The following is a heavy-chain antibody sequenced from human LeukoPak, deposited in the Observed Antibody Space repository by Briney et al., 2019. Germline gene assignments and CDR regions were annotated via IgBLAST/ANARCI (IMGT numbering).Heavy chain of an antibody. D-gene: IGHD2-21*02. Sequence: ASVKVSCKASGYTFITYYMHWVRQAPGQGLEWMGIINPIGGSTSYAQKFQGRVTMTGDTSTSTVYMELSSLRSEDTAVYYCARSQLLLDYWGQGTLVTVSS. CDR1: GYTFITYY. CDR3: ARSQLLLDY. V-gene: IGHV1-46*01. CDR2: INPIGGST. J-gene: IGHJ4*02.